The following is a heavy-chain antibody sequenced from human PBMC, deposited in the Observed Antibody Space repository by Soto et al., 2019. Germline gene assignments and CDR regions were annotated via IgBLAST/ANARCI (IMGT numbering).Heavy chain of an antibody. D-gene: IGHD4-17*01. J-gene: IGHJ2*01. CDR3: ARGHKTTETTTDWYFDL. CDR2: INASGGST. V-gene: IGHV1-46*01. Sequence: QVQLVQSGAEVKKPGASVKVSCKASGYTFSSYYMHWVRQAPGQGLEWMGIINASGGSTSYAQKFQGRVTMTRDTSTSTVYMELRSLTSEDTAVYYCARGHKTTETTTDWYFDLWGRGSLVNVSS. CDR1: GYTFSSYY.